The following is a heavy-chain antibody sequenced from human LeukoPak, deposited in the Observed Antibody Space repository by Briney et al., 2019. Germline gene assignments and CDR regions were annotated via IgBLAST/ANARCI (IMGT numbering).Heavy chain of an antibody. CDR2: ISGSSETI. Sequence: PGGSLRLSCAASGFSFSSNGMNWVRQPPGKGLEWLSFISGSSETIYYADSVKGRFTISRDNARKSLYLQMNTLRAEDTAVYYCASEFFPATTVPHDYWGQGTLVVIVSS. D-gene: IGHD4-11*01. CDR1: GFSFSSNG. CDR3: ASEFFPATTVPHDY. V-gene: IGHV3-48*01. J-gene: IGHJ4*02.